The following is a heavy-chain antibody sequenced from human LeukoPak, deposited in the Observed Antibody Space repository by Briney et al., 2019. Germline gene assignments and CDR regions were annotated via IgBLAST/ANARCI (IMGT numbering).Heavy chain of an antibody. CDR1: GYSFTSYW. J-gene: IGHJ4*02. Sequence: GGALQISCKGSGYSFTSYWIGWVRQMPGKGLEWMGIFYPGDSYTRYSPSFQGQVTISADKSISTAYLQWSSLKASDTAMYYCARPQFWNPYYFDYWGQGTLVTVSS. D-gene: IGHD1-1*01. CDR2: FYPGDSYT. CDR3: ARPQFWNPYYFDY. V-gene: IGHV5-51*01.